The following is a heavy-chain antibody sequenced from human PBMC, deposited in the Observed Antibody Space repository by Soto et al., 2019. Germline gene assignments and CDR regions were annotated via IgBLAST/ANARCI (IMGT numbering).Heavy chain of an antibody. CDR2: IKQDGSEK. Sequence: PGGSLRLSCAASGFTFSSYWMSWVRQAPGKGLEWVANIKQDGSEKYYVDSVKGRFTISRDNAKNSLYLQMNSLRVEDTAVYYCVRGDGDYHDGNGYLGRHWGQGTLVTVSS. D-gene: IGHD5-18*01. V-gene: IGHV3-7*04. CDR3: VRGDGDYHDGNGYLGRH. CDR1: GFTFSSYW. J-gene: IGHJ4*01.